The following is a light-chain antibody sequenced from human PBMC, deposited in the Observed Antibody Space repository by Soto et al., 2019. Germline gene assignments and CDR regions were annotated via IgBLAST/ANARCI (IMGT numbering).Light chain of an antibody. CDR1: ESIGNY. CDR3: QQSYSTPDS. CDR2: AAS. V-gene: IGKV1-39*01. J-gene: IGKJ2*01. Sequence: DIPMTQSPSSLSASVGDRVTSTCRASESIGNYLNWYHQKPGKAPKLLTYAASSLQSGVPSRFSGSGPGTDFTLTISSLQPEDFATYYCQQSYSTPDSFGQGTKLVIK.